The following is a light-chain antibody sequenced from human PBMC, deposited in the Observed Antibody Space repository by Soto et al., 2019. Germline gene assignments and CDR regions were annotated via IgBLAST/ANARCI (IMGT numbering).Light chain of an antibody. V-gene: IGLV1-44*01. Sequence: QSVLTQPPSASGTPGQRVTISCSGSNSNIGSNTVNWYQQLPGTAPKLLIYYDNLRPSGVPDRFSASKSVTSASLAIAGLQADDEADYYCQSYDSRLSGVVFGGGTKVTVL. J-gene: IGLJ3*02. CDR3: QSYDSRLSGVV. CDR1: NSNIGSNT. CDR2: YDN.